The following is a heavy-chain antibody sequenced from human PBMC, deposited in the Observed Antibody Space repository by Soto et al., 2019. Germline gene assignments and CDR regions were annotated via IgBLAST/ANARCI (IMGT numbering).Heavy chain of an antibody. CDR3: ARGPHYDYIHRAGYYYGMDV. J-gene: IGHJ6*02. CDR2: IIPLFDTP. D-gene: IGHD3-16*01. Sequence: SVKVSCKASGGTFSNFAISWLRQAPGQGLEWMGGIIPLFDTPNYAQKFQDRVTITADKSTTTVYMDLSSLRSEDTALYYCARGPHYDYIHRAGYYYGMDVWGPGTTVTVSS. V-gene: IGHV1-69*06. CDR1: GGTFSNFA.